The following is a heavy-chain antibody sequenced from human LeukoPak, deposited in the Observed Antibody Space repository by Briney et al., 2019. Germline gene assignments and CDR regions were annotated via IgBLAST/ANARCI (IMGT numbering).Heavy chain of an antibody. CDR3: ARQRRVDYGDP. CDR1: EYTFTNHW. J-gene: IGHJ5*02. D-gene: IGHD4-17*01. V-gene: IGHV5-51*01. CDR2: LHHGDPDP. Sequence: GESLKISFKGSEYTFTNHWIAWVRQMPGRGLEWMGTLHHGDPDPRYSPSLQGHVTISADKSISTAYLQWSSLKASDTAMYYCARQRRVDYGDPWGQGTLVTVSS.